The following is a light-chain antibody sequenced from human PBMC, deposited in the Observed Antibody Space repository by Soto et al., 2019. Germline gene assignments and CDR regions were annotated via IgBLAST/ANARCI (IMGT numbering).Light chain of an antibody. CDR2: EVS. J-gene: IGLJ2*01. CDR1: SSDIGNYNY. CDR3: SSYTSINTYVV. V-gene: IGLV2-14*01. Sequence: QSVLTQPASVSGSPGQSITISCTGTSSDIGNYNYVSWYLQHPGKAPKLMIYEVSNRPSGVSNRFSGSKSGNTASLTISGLQAEDEADYYCSSYTSINTYVVFGGGTQLTVL.